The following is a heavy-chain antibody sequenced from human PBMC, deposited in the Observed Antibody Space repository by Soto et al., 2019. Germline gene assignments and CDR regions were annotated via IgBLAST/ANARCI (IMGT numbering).Heavy chain of an antibody. V-gene: IGHV6-1*01. J-gene: IGHJ4*02. CDR1: GDSVSNNRAA. D-gene: IGHD3-10*01. CDR3: ARGGIGESVFLFDY. CDR2: TYSRSKRYN. Sequence: PSQTLSLTCAISGDSVSNNRAAWNWIRQSPSRGLEWLGRTYSRSKRYNDYAVSVKSRITINPDTSENQFSLQLNSVTPDDTAVYYCARGGIGESVFLFDYWGQGTLVTVSS.